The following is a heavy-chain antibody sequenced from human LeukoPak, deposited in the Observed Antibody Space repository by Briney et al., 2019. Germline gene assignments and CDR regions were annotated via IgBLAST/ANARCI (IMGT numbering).Heavy chain of an antibody. J-gene: IGHJ4*02. V-gene: IGHV3-11*01. CDR1: GFTFSDYY. CDR3: AKARGVSGFDY. CDR2: ISGSSKII. D-gene: IGHD6-13*01. Sequence: GGSLRLSCAASGFTFSDYYMSWIRQAPGKGLEWVSYISGSSKIIYYADSVKGRFTISRDNAKNSLYLQMNSLGAEDTAVYYCAKARGVSGFDYWGQGTLVTVSS.